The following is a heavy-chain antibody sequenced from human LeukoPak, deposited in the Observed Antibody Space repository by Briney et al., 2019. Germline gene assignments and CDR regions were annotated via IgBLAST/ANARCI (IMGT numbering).Heavy chain of an antibody. V-gene: IGHV4-4*07. D-gene: IGHD2-2*01. Sequence: PSETLSLTSTVSGGSISSYYWSWIRQPAGKGLEWIGRIYTSGSTNYNPSLKSRVTMSVDTSKNQFSLKLSSVTAADTAVYYCAREGSSKASHFDLWGRGTLVTVSS. CDR3: AREGSSKASHFDL. CDR1: GGSISSYY. CDR2: IYTSGST. J-gene: IGHJ2*01.